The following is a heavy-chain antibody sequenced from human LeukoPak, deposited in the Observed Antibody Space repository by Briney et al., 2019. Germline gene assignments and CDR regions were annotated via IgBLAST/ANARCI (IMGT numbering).Heavy chain of an antibody. J-gene: IGHJ4*02. Sequence: QPGGPLRLSCAAPGFAFSSQAMGWVRQAPGKGLEWVSVISDSGSPTYYADSVKGRFTISRDNSKKTLFLQLNSLRAEDTAIYYCAKDARRTDGWYYFDYWGQGALVTVSS. D-gene: IGHD6-19*01. CDR2: ISDSGSPT. CDR3: AKDARRTDGWYYFDY. V-gene: IGHV3-23*01. CDR1: GFAFSSQA.